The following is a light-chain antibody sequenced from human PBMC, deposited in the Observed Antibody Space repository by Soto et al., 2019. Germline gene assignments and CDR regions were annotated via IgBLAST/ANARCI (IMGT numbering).Light chain of an antibody. Sequence: QCVLTQPPSASGSPGQSVTISCTGTSSDVGGYNYVSWYQQHPGKAPKLMIYEVSKRPSGVPDRFSGSKSGNTASLTVSGLQAEDEADYYCSSFAGNNNLVFGGGTKVTVL. J-gene: IGLJ2*01. CDR3: SSFAGNNNLV. CDR1: SSDVGGYNY. V-gene: IGLV2-8*01. CDR2: EVS.